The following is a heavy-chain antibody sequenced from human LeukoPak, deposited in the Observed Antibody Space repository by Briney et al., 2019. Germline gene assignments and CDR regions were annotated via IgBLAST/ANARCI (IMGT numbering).Heavy chain of an antibody. Sequence: RGSLRLSCAASGFIFSDYNMNWVRQAPGKGLEWVSYINSGSSTIYYADSVKGRFTISRDNAKNTLYLQMNSLRAEDTAVYYCARDAAPIAVAGTGDYWGQGTLVTVSS. J-gene: IGHJ4*02. CDR3: ARDAAPIAVAGTGDY. CDR2: INSGSSTI. V-gene: IGHV3-48*01. D-gene: IGHD6-19*01. CDR1: GFIFSDYN.